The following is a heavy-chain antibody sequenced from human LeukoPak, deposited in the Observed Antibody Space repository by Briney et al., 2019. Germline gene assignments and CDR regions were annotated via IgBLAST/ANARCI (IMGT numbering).Heavy chain of an antibody. J-gene: IGHJ4*02. CDR3: ARDGDDYVWGSYRRGYYFDY. Sequence: GGSLRLSCAASGFTFSTYWMSWVREAPGKGLEWVANIKEDGSEKYYVDSVKGRFTISRDNAKNSLYLQVNSLRAEDTAVYYCARDGDDYVWGSYRRGYYFDYWGQGTLVTVSS. CDR2: IKEDGSEK. D-gene: IGHD3-16*02. CDR1: GFTFSTYW. V-gene: IGHV3-7*01.